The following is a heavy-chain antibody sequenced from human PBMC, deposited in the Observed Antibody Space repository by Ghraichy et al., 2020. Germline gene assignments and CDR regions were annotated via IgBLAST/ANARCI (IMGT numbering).Heavy chain of an antibody. CDR1: GFTFSSYW. CDR3: ARDVHDYGDYTRGFVY. J-gene: IGHJ4*02. CDR2: IKQDGSEK. V-gene: IGHV3-7*03. D-gene: IGHD4-17*01. Sequence: GGSLRLSCAASGFTFSSYWMSWVRQAPGKGLEWVANIKQDGSEKYYVDSVKGRFTISRDNAKNSLYLQMNSLRAEDTAVYYCARDVHDYGDYTRGFVYWGQGTLVTVSS.